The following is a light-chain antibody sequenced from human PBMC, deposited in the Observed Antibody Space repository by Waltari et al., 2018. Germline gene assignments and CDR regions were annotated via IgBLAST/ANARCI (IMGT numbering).Light chain of an antibody. CDR3: LLSYGGVRV. Sequence: QAVVTQEPSLTVSPGGTVTLPCCSSTGPVTSTHYPYWFQQKPGQAPRIVIYDISNKQSWTPARFSGSLVGGKAAMTLSNAQPEDEADYYCLLSYGGVRVFGGGTKVIVL. J-gene: IGLJ2*01. CDR1: TGPVTSTHY. V-gene: IGLV7-46*01. CDR2: DIS.